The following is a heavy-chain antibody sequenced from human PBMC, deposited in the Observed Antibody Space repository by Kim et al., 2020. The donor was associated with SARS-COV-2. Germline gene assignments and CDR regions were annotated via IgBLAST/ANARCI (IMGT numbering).Heavy chain of an antibody. Sequence: ASVKVSCKASGYTFTSYYMHWVRQAPGQGLEWMGIINPSGGSTSYAQKFQGRVTMTRDTSTSTVYMELSSLRSEDTAVYYCARDQGGVVVPAAKSMDVWGQGTTVTVSS. V-gene: IGHV1-46*01. J-gene: IGHJ6*02. CDR1: GYTFTSYY. CDR3: ARDQGGVVVPAAKSMDV. CDR2: INPSGGST. D-gene: IGHD2-2*01.